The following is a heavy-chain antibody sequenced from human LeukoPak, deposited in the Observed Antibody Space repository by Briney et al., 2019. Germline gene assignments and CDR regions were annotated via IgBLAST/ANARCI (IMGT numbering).Heavy chain of an antibody. CDR3: AKDRGYGEHEPFES. Sequence: GGSLRLSCVGSGFTFSTYVIHWVRQAPGKGLEWVAVSAHDEVGKQFADSVKGRFTLSRDNSRDSVHLQMNRLRDEDTAVYYCAKDRGYGEHEPFESWGQGSLVIVSS. V-gene: IGHV3-30*18. CDR1: GFTFSTYV. J-gene: IGHJ4*02. D-gene: IGHD4/OR15-4a*01. CDR2: SAHDEVGK.